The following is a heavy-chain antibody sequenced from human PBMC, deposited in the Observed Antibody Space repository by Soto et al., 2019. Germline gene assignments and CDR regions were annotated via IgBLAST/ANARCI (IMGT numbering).Heavy chain of an antibody. J-gene: IGHJ3*02. CDR1: GYSFTSYW. V-gene: IGHV5-51*01. Sequence: GESLKIACKGSGYSFTSYWIGWVRQMPGKGLEWMGIIYPGDSDTRYSPSFQGQVTISADKSISTAYLQWSSLKASDTAMYYCARPKYYYDSSGVPGAFDIWGQGTMVTVSS. D-gene: IGHD3-22*01. CDR3: ARPKYYYDSSGVPGAFDI. CDR2: IYPGDSDT.